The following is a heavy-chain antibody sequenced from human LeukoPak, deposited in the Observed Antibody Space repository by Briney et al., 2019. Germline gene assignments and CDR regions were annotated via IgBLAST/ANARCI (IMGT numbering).Heavy chain of an antibody. CDR1: GGAISSYY. CDR3: ACSIAAAGFPFDY. D-gene: IGHD6-13*01. Sequence: SETLSLTCTRPGGAISSYYWSWIRRHPGKGQEWLGYIYYSGSTNYNPSRESRVTISVDTSKNQFSLNLSSVTAADTAVYYCACSIAAAGFPFDYWGQGTLVTVS. J-gene: IGHJ4*02. CDR2: IYYSGST. V-gene: IGHV4-59*01.